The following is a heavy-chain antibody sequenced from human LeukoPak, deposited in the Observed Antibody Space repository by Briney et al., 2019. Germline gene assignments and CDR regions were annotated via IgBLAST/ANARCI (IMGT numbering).Heavy chain of an antibody. CDR3: ARSNPNRNALDL. Sequence: GGSLRLSCAASGFTLNSYLISWVRQAPGRGLEWVANINKDGSEENYLDSVKGRFTVSRDNAKNSLYLQMNSLRGEDTAVYYCARSNPNRNALDLWGQGTMVTISS. J-gene: IGHJ3*01. CDR2: INKDGSEE. V-gene: IGHV3-7*01. CDR1: GFTLNSYL. D-gene: IGHD1-14*01.